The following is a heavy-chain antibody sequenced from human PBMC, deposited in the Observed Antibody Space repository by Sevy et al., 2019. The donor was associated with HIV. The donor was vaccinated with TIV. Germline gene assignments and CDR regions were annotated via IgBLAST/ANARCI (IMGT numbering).Heavy chain of an antibody. CDR2: EAGSGGST. CDR3: AKDLGDPVAFDI. Sequence: GGFLRLSCAASGFTFSIYAMNWVRQAPGKGLEWVSGEAGSGGSTYHADSVKGRFTISRDDSKSTLYLQMNSLRAEDTAVYYCAKDLGDPVAFDIWGQGTMVTVSS. CDR1: GFTFSIYA. D-gene: IGHD2-21*02. J-gene: IGHJ3*02. V-gene: IGHV3-23*01.